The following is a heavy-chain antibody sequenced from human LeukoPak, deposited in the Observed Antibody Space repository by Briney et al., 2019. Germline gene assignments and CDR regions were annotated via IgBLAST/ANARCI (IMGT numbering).Heavy chain of an antibody. J-gene: IGHJ4*02. V-gene: IGHV4-30-4*01. Sequence: SETLSLTCTVSGGSISSGDYYWSWIRQPPGKGLEWIGYIYYSGSTYYNPSLKSRVTISVDTSKNQFSLKLSSVTAADTGVYYCARGLTDSGGYYGSDWGQGTLVTVSS. CDR3: ARGLTDSGGYYGSD. D-gene: IGHD3-22*01. CDR1: GGSISSGDYY. CDR2: IYYSGST.